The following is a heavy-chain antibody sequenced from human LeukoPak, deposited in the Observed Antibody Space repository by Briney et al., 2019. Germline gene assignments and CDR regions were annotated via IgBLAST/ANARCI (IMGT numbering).Heavy chain of an antibody. D-gene: IGHD6-19*01. CDR2: INPSGGST. Sequence: ASVKVSCKASGYTFTSYYMHWVRQAPGQGLEWMGIINPSGGSTSYAQKFQGRVTMTRDMSTSTVYMELSSLRSEDTAVYYCARDRTGSGWSYYFDYWGQGTLVTVSS. J-gene: IGHJ4*02. V-gene: IGHV1-46*01. CDR1: GYTFTSYY. CDR3: ARDRTGSGWSYYFDY.